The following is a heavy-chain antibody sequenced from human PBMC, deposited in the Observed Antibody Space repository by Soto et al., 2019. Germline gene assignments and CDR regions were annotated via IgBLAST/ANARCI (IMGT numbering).Heavy chain of an antibody. D-gene: IGHD1-1*01. CDR3: ARDRELAYYYYGMDV. CDR2: INPNSGGT. J-gene: IGHJ6*02. Sequence: ASEKVSCKASGYTFTGYYMHWVRQAPGQGLEWMGWINPNSGGTNYAQKFQGRVTMTRDTSISTAYMELSRLRSDDTAVYYCARDRELAYYYYGMDVWGQGTTVTVSS. V-gene: IGHV1-2*02. CDR1: GYTFTGYY.